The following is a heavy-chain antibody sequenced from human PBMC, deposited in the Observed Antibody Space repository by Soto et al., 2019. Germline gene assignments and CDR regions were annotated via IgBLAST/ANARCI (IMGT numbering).Heavy chain of an antibody. J-gene: IGHJ4*02. CDR3: AHSPWGAAPDY. CDR2: IYWNDDK. Sequence: SGPTLVNPTQTLTLTCTVSGFSLSARGVGVGWIRQPPGKALEWLGIIYWNDDKRYSPSLETRLTITKDTSKNQVILTMTNMDPVDTATYFCAHSPWGAAPDYWGQGTLVTASS. V-gene: IGHV2-5*01. CDR1: GFSLSARGVG. D-gene: IGHD3-16*01.